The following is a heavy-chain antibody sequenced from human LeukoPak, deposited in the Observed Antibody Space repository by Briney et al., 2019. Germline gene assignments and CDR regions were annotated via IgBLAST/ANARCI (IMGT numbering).Heavy chain of an antibody. J-gene: IGHJ4*02. CDR3: ARGPQGGYIFFDY. V-gene: IGHV3-66*01. Sequence: GGSLRLSRAASGFTFSSYEMNWVRQAPGKGLEWVSLIYGGANTYYADSVKGRFTISRDNSKNTLYLQMNSLRAEDTAVYYCARGPQGGYIFFDYWGQGTLVSVSS. CDR2: IYGGANT. CDR1: GFTFSSYE. D-gene: IGHD5-12*01.